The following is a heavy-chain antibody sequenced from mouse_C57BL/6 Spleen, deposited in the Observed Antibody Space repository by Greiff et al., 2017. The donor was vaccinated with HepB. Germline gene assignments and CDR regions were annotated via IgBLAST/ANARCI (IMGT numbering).Heavy chain of an antibody. J-gene: IGHJ1*03. D-gene: IGHD2-4*01. CDR1: GYTFTDYE. V-gene: IGHV1-15*01. CDR3: TRVDYYGYFDV. Sequence: VKLMESGAELVRPGASVTLSCKASGYTFTDYEMHWVKQTPVHGLEWIGAIDPETGGTAYNQKFKGKAILTADKSSSTAYMELRSLTSEDSAVYYCTRVDYYGYFDVWGTGTTVTVSS. CDR2: IDPETGGT.